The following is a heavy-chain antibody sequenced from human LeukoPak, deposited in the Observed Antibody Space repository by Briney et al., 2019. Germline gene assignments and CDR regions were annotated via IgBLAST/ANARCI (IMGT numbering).Heavy chain of an antibody. CDR3: AREYGDYGFSYFDY. D-gene: IGHD4-17*01. CDR1: GYTFINYG. V-gene: IGHV1-18*01. CDR2: ISVYNGNT. Sequence: ASVKVSCKASGYTFINYGINWVRQAPGQGLEWMGWISVYNGNTNSAQRLQGRVTMTADTSTSTAYMELRGLRYDDTAVYYCAREYGDYGFSYFDYWGQGTLVTVSS. J-gene: IGHJ4*02.